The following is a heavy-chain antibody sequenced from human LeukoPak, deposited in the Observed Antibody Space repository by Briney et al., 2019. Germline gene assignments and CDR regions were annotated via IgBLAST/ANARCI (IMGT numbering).Heavy chain of an antibody. CDR3: ARVHSGSYYADYYYYMDV. J-gene: IGHJ6*03. CDR2: IYYSGST. D-gene: IGHD1-26*01. Sequence: SETLSLTCTVSGGSISSYYWSWIRQPPGKGLEWIGYIYYSGSTNYNPSLKSRVTISVDTSKNQFSLKLSSVTAAGTAVYYCARVHSGSYYADYYYYMDVWGKGTTVTVSS. V-gene: IGHV4-59*01. CDR1: GGSISSYY.